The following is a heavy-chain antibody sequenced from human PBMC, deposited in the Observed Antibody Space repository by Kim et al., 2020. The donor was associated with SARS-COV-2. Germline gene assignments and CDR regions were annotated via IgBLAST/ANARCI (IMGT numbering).Heavy chain of an antibody. CDR3: ARLSYYYGSGARGWP. Sequence: PSLMRRVTISVNTSKNQFSLKLSSVTAADTAVYYCARLSYYYGSGARGWPWGQGTLVTVSS. V-gene: IGHV4-34*01. D-gene: IGHD3-10*01. J-gene: IGHJ5*02.